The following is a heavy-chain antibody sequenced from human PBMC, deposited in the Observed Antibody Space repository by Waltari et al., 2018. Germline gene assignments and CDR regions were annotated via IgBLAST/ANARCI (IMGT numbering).Heavy chain of an antibody. Sequence: QVQLQQWGAGLLKPSETLSLTCAVYGGSFSGYYWCWIRQPPGQGLEWNGEINHSGSTNYNPSLKSRVTISVDTSKNQFSLKLSSVTAADTAVYYCARGLAYYDFWSGSTAQYYYGMDVWGQGTTVTVSS. V-gene: IGHV4-34*01. CDR3: ARGLAYYDFWSGSTAQYYYGMDV. CDR2: INHSGST. CDR1: GGSFSGYY. J-gene: IGHJ6*02. D-gene: IGHD3-3*01.